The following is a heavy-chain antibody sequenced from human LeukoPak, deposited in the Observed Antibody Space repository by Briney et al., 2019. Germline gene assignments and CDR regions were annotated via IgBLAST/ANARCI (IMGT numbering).Heavy chain of an antibody. CDR2: IYYSGST. J-gene: IGHJ1*01. Sequence: SETLSLTCTVSGGSISSSSYYWGWIRQPPGKGLEWIGSIYYSGSTYYNPSLKSRVTISVDTSKNQFSLKLSSVTAADTAVYYCASPAIAAAGEYSQHWGQGTLVTVSS. CDR3: ASPAIAAAGEYSQH. V-gene: IGHV4-39*01. CDR1: GGSISSSSYY. D-gene: IGHD6-13*01.